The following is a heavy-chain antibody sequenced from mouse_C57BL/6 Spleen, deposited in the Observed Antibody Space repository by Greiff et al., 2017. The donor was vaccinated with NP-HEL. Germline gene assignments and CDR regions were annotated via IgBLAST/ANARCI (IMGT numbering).Heavy chain of an antibody. D-gene: IGHD1-1*01. V-gene: IGHV5-17*01. CDR1: GFTFSDYG. CDR2: ISSGSSTI. CDR3: ARGGYYGSSFWYFDV. Sequence: EVQGVESGGGLVKPGGSLKLSCAASGFTFSDYGMHWVRQAPEKGLEWVAYISSGSSTIYYADTVKGRFTISRDNAKNTLFLQMTSLRSEDTAMYYCARGGYYGSSFWYFDVWGTGTTVTVSS. J-gene: IGHJ1*03.